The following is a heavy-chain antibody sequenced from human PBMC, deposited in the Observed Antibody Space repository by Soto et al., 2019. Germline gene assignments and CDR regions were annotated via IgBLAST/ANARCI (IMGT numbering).Heavy chain of an antibody. CDR3: ARHGGPSRTGTGFGY. J-gene: IGHJ4*02. Sequence: SETLSLTCTVSGAPISSSSYLWGWIRQPPGKGLEWIGSIYYSGSTYYNPSLNSRATISLDTSKNQFSLKLSSVTAADTAVYYCARHGGPSRTGTGFGYWGQGTQVTVSS. V-gene: IGHV4-39*01. D-gene: IGHD1-1*01. CDR2: IYYSGST. CDR1: GAPISSSSYL.